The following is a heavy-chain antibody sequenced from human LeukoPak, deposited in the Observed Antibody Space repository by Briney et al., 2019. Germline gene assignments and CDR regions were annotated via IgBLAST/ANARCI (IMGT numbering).Heavy chain of an antibody. CDR3: VRGSTLRHYQY. CDR2: IYYSGSN. CDR1: GGSISSTTYY. D-gene: IGHD3-16*01. V-gene: IGHV4-39*01. J-gene: IGHJ4*02. Sequence: SETLSLTCTVSGGSISSTTYYWGWIRRPPGKGLEWIGSIYYSGSNYYNPSLKSRVTVSVDTSKNQFSLNLSSVTAADTAVYYCVRGSTLRHYQYWGQGTLGTVSS.